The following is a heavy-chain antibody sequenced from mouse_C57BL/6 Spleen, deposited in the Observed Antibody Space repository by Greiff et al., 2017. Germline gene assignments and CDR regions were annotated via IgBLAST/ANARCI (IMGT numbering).Heavy chain of an antibody. Sequence: QVQLKESGAELVKPGASVKISCKASGYAFSGYWMNWVKQRPGKGLEWIGQIYPGDGDTNYNGKFKGKVTMAADKSSSTAYMQLSRLTSEDSAFYVWAFIATVVAPLAYWGQGTLVTVSA. V-gene: IGHV1-80*01. CDR3: AFIATVVAPLAY. CDR1: GYAFSGYW. CDR2: IYPGDGDT. D-gene: IGHD1-1*01. J-gene: IGHJ3*01.